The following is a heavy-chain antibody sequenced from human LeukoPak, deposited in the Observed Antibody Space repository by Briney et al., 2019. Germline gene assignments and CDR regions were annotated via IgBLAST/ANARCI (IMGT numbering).Heavy chain of an antibody. CDR1: GYTFTSYG. CDR3: ARDQVTTMVRGVILH. J-gene: IGHJ4*02. Sequence: ASVKVSCKASGYTFTSYGISWVRQAPGQGLEWMGWISAYNGNTNYAQKLQGRVTMTTDTSTSTAYMELRSLRSDDTAVYCCARDQVTTMVRGVILHWGQGTLVTVSS. D-gene: IGHD3-10*01. V-gene: IGHV1-18*01. CDR2: ISAYNGNT.